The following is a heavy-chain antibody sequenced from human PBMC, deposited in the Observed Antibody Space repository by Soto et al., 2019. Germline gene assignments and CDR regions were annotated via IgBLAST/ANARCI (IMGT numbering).Heavy chain of an antibody. CDR1: GFTFSTFA. CDR3: AKTEQWLIAYFVF. D-gene: IGHD6-19*01. V-gene: IGHV3-23*01. Sequence: EVQLLESGGGLVQPGGSLRLSCAASGFTFSTFAMSWVRQAPGKGPEWVSGISGSGTSTYYADSVKGRFTISRDNSKNTLYLQMNSLRAEDTAVYYCAKTEQWLIAYFVFWGQGTLVTVSS. CDR2: ISGSGTST. J-gene: IGHJ4*02.